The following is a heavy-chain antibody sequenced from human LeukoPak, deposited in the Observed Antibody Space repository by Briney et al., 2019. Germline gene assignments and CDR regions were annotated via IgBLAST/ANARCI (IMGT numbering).Heavy chain of an antibody. CDR3: ARAPLGDNWNDGLDWFDP. D-gene: IGHD1-1*01. CDR1: GYTFTGYY. CDR2: ISAYNGNT. J-gene: IGHJ5*02. Sequence: GASVKVSCKASGYTFTGYYMHWVRQAPGQGLEWIGWISAYNGNTNYAQKLQGRVTMTTDTSTSTAYMELRSLRSDDTAVYYCARAPLGDNWNDGLDWFDPWGQGTLVTVSS. V-gene: IGHV1-18*04.